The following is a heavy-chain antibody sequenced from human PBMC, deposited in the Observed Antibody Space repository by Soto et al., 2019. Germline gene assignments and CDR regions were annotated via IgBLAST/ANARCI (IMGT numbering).Heavy chain of an antibody. V-gene: IGHV4-4*02. Sequence: LSLTCAVSGGSISSSNWWSWVRQPPGKGLEWIGEIYHSGSTNYNPSLKSRVTISVDKSKNQFSLKLSSVTAADTAVYYCARVGGTTVTNNYYYYYGMDVWGQGTTVTVSS. D-gene: IGHD4-17*01. CDR3: ARVGGTTVTNNYYYYYGMDV. CDR1: GGSISSSNW. J-gene: IGHJ6*02. CDR2: IYHSGST.